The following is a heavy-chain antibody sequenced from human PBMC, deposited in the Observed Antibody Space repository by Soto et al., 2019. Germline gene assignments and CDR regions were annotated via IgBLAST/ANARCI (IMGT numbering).Heavy chain of an antibody. D-gene: IGHD3-10*01. CDR3: ARVRGSGSYAAYYFDP. CDR1: GGSISNGHYY. Sequence: PSETLSLTCTVSGGSISNGHYYWICVRQHTGKVLDWVGDTHYSRSTWYDPSLESRVTRAGDTSKDQFSLKLRSVTAADTAVYYCARVRGSGSYAAYYFDPWGQGTLVTVSS. V-gene: IGHV4-31*03. J-gene: IGHJ4*01. CDR2: THYSRST.